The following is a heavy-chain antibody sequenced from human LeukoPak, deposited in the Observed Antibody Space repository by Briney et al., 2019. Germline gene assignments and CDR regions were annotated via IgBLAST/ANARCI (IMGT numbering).Heavy chain of an antibody. CDR3: AKDGSWGYYQFYFYRGV. D-gene: IGHD3-16*01. CDR2: ISASGHYT. CDR1: GFTFGNSA. Sequence: PGGSLRLSCAVSGFTFGNSAMSWVRQAPGKGLEWISGISASGHYTYTADSLKGRFTISRDNSKNTLYLQMNNLRAEDTALYYCAKDGSWGYYQFYFYRGVWGNGTRVTVSS. J-gene: IGHJ6*03. V-gene: IGHV3-23*01.